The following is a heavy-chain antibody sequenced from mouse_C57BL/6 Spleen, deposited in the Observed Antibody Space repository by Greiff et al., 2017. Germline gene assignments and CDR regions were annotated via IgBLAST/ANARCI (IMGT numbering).Heavy chain of an antibody. V-gene: IGHV1-15*01. CDR2: IDPETGGT. Sequence: VQLQQSGAELVRPGASVTLSCTASGYTFTDYEMHWVKQTPVHGLEWIGAIDPETGGTAYNQKFKGKAILTADKSSSTAYMELRSLTSEDSAVYYGTRAGLRPFMDYWGQGTSVTVSS. J-gene: IGHJ4*01. CDR1: GYTFTDYE. CDR3: TRAGLRPFMDY. D-gene: IGHD1-2*01.